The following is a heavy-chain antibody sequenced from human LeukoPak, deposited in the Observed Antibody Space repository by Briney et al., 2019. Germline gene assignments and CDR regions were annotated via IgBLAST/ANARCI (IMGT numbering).Heavy chain of an antibody. CDR3: ARESAATGPGLPDY. D-gene: IGHD6-13*01. V-gene: IGHV1-18*01. CDR2: ISAYNGNT. CDR1: GYTFTSYG. J-gene: IGHJ4*02. Sequence: ASVKVSCKASGYTFTSYGISWVRQAPGQGLEWMGWISAYNGNTNYAQKLQGRVTMTTDTSTSTAYMELRSLRSDDTAVYYCARESAATGPGLPDYWGQGTLVTVSS.